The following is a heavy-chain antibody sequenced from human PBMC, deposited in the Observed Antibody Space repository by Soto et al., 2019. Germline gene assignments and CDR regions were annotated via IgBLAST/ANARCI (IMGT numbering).Heavy chain of an antibody. J-gene: IGHJ6*03. D-gene: IGHD7-27*01. Sequence: PGGSLRLSCAASGFTFSSYAMSWVRQAPGKGLEWVSAISGSGGSTYYADSVKGRFTISRDNSKNTLYLQMNSLRAEETALYHCARGALNWGPLGYYYYYMDVWGKGTTVTVSS. CDR1: GFTFSSYA. V-gene: IGHV3-23*01. CDR3: ARGALNWGPLGYYYYYMDV. CDR2: ISGSGGST.